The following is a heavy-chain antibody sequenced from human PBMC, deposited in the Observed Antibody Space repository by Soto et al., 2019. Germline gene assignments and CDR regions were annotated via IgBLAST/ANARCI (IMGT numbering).Heavy chain of an antibody. V-gene: IGHV3-53*01. CDR3: ARGDGKWELLDYYYYGMDV. Sequence: EVQLVESGGGLIQPGGSLRLSCAASGFTVSSNYMNWVRQAPGKGLEWVSVIYSGGNTYYADSVKGRFTISRDNSKNTLYLQMNSLRAEDTAVYYCARGDGKWELLDYYYYGMDVWGQGPTVTVSS. J-gene: IGHJ6*02. CDR1: GFTVSSNY. CDR2: IYSGGNT. D-gene: IGHD1-26*01.